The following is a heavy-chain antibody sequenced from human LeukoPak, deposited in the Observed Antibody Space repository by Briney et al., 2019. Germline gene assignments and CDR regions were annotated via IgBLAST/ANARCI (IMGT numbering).Heavy chain of an antibody. V-gene: IGHV3-33*01. CDR1: GFTFSNYG. D-gene: IGHD5-18*01. CDR3: ARSLGYSYGSGY. J-gene: IGHJ4*02. CDR2: IWYVETNK. Sequence: GGSLRLSCAASGFTFSNYGMHWVRQAPGKGLEWVAVIWYVETNKYYADSVKGRFTISRDKSTLSLQMNSLRAEDTAVYYCARSLGYSYGSGYWGQGTLVTVSS.